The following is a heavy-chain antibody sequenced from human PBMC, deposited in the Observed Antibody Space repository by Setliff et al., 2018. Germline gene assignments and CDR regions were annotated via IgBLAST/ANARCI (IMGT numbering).Heavy chain of an antibody. J-gene: IGHJ5*02. CDR1: GYSFISYW. CDR3: ARALYPSSFIGHNWFDP. D-gene: IGHD2-2*01. CDR2: IYPGDSNT. V-gene: IGHV5-51*01. Sequence: GESLKISCKGFGYSFISYWIGWVRQMRGKDLEWMGIIYPGDSNTRYSPSFQGQVTISADKSISTAYLQWSSLKASDTAMYYCARALYPSSFIGHNWFDPWGQGTLVTVSS.